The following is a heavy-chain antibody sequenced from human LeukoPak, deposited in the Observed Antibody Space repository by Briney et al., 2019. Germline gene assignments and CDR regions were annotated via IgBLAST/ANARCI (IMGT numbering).Heavy chain of an antibody. CDR3: ARYCTSTTCILRGFDY. D-gene: IGHD2-2*01. CDR2: IYHTGSA. V-gene: IGHV4-38-2*01. J-gene: IGHJ4*02. CDR1: GYSFTSGHY. Sequence: PSETLSLTCSVSGYSFTSGHYWGWIRQPPGKGLEWIANIYHTGSAHYNPSLKSRVTISVDTSKYQSSLKLSSVTAADTAVYYCARYCTSTTCILRGFDYWGQGTLVTVSS.